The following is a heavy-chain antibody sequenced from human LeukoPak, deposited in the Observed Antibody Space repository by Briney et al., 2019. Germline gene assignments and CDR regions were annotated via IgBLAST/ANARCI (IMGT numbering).Heavy chain of an antibody. V-gene: IGHV4-59*01. Sequence: SETLSLTCTVSGGSISSYYWSWIRQPPGKGLEWIGYIYYSGSTNYNPSLKSRVTISVDTSKNQFSLKLSSVTAADTAVYYCARDKYDFWSGSFLGDWGQGTLVTVSS. CDR3: ARDKYDFWSGSFLGD. CDR1: GGSISSYY. J-gene: IGHJ4*02. CDR2: IYYSGST. D-gene: IGHD3-3*01.